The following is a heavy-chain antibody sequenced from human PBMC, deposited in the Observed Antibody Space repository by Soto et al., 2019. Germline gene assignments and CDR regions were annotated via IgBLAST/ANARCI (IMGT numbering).Heavy chain of an antibody. Sequence: ASVKVSCKVSGYTLTELSMHWVRQAPGKGLEWMGGFDPEDGETIYAQKFQGRVTMTEDTSTDTAYMELSSLRSEDTAVYYCATVEGLRYFGASFDYWGQGTLVTVSS. CDR3: ATVEGLRYFGASFDY. CDR1: GYTLTELS. J-gene: IGHJ4*02. CDR2: FDPEDGET. V-gene: IGHV1-24*01. D-gene: IGHD3-9*01.